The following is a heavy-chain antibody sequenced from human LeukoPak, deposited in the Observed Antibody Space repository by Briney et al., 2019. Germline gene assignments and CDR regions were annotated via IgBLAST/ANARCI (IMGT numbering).Heavy chain of an antibody. J-gene: IGHJ4*02. CDR3: ARLDTGGY. D-gene: IGHD5-18*01. Sequence: SKTLSLTCTVSGGSISSGGYYWSWIRQHPGQGLEWLGFIHYSGSTYYNPSLKSRVTISVDTSKNQFSLKLSSVTAADTAVYYCARLDTGGYWGQGTLVTVSS. V-gene: IGHV4-31*03. CDR2: IHYSGST. CDR1: GGSISSGGYY.